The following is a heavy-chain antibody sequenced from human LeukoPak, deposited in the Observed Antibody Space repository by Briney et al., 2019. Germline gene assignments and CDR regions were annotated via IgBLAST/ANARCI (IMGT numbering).Heavy chain of an antibody. Sequence: SETLSRTCTVSGFSISGAYYWGWIRQPPGKGLEWIGSIYHSGNTYYNPSIKSRVTISVDTSKNQFSLKLSSVTAADTAVYYCARVNLGAELSFDYWGQGTLVTVSS. J-gene: IGHJ4*02. CDR1: GFSISGAYY. V-gene: IGHV4-38-2*02. CDR2: IYHSGNT. D-gene: IGHD1-26*01. CDR3: ARVNLGAELSFDY.